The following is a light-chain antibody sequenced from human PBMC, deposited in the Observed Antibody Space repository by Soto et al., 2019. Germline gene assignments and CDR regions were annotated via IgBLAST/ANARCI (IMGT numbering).Light chain of an antibody. CDR1: QSVLYSSNNEKS. CDR3: QQYYSVPPT. V-gene: IGKV4-1*01. J-gene: IGKJ1*01. Sequence: DIVMTQSPDSLAVSLGERATINCKSSQSVLYSSNNEKSLAWYQQKPGQPPKLLIYWASTRESGVPDRFSGGGSGTDFTLTISSLQAEDVAVYYCQQYYSVPPTFGQGTKVEI. CDR2: WAS.